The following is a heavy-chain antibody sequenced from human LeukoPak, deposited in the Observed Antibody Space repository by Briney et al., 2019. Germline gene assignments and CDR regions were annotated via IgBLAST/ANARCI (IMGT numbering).Heavy chain of an antibody. J-gene: IGHJ4*02. Sequence: SETLSLTCTVSGGSISSSSYYWGWIRQPPGKGLEWIGNIDYSGSTFYNPSLKSRVTISADTSKNQFSLKLNSVTAADTAIYYCARPYYDVLTGLGPYHFDYWGQGTLVTVSS. CDR2: IDYSGST. CDR3: ARPYYDVLTGLGPYHFDY. V-gene: IGHV4-39*07. D-gene: IGHD3-9*01. CDR1: GGSISSSSYY.